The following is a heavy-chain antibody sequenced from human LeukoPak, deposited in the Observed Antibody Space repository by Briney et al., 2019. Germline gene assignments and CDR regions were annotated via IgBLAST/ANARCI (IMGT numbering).Heavy chain of an antibody. Sequence: PGGSLRLSCAASGFTFSSYEMNWVRQAPGKGLEWASYISSSGSTIYYADSVKGRFTISRDNAKNSLYLQMNSLRAEDTAVYYCARDQKGIVVVPAAHLFDYWGQGTLVTVSS. V-gene: IGHV3-48*03. CDR2: ISSSGSTI. CDR3: ARDQKGIVVVPAAHLFDY. CDR1: GFTFSSYE. J-gene: IGHJ4*02. D-gene: IGHD2-2*01.